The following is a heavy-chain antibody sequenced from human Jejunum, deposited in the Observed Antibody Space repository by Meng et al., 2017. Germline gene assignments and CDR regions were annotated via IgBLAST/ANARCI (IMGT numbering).Heavy chain of an antibody. D-gene: IGHD3-16*01. V-gene: IGHV4-61*01. Sequence: QGHSQEAGPGLVRPSGTLSLTCTVSGVSVTSGHYYWSWVRQPPGQGLEWIGHVFYTGSTNYSPSFKSRVTISVHTSMNQFSLKLNSVTAADTAVYYCARGGWDFEYWGQGILVTVSS. CDR1: GVSVTSGHYY. CDR2: VFYTGST. J-gene: IGHJ4*02. CDR3: ARGGWDFEY.